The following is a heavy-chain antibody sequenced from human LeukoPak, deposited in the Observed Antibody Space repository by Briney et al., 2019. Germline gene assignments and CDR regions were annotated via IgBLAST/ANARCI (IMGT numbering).Heavy chain of an antibody. CDR2: MYAGGGT. CDR3: TRAASKDYATN. CDR1: GFTVSNSY. J-gene: IGHJ4*02. V-gene: IGHV3-53*01. Sequence: PGGSLRLSCAASGFTVSNSYMSWVRQAPGKGLEWVSMMYAGGGTFYAGSVKGRFTMSRDNSKNTLYLQMDSLRVEDTAIYYCTRAASKDYATNWGQGSLVTVSS. D-gene: IGHD4-17*01.